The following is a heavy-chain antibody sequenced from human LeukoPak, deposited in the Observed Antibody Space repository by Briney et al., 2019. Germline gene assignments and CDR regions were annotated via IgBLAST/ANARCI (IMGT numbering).Heavy chain of an antibody. J-gene: IGHJ4*02. Sequence: GGSLRLSCAASGFTFRNYGMHWVRQVPGKGLEWVAVISYDGSNKYYADSVKGRFTISRDNSKNTLYLQMNSPRAEDTAVYYCARDLRYFDWLSPTLGYWGQGTLVTVSS. CDR3: ARDLRYFDWLSPTLGY. D-gene: IGHD3-9*01. CDR1: GFTFRNYG. V-gene: IGHV3-30*19. CDR2: ISYDGSNK.